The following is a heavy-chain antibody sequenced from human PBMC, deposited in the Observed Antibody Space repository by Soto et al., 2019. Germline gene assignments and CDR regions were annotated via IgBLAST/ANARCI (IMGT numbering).Heavy chain of an antibody. Sequence: GGSLRLSCAASGFTFNTYSMNWVRQAPGKGLEWVSSISSGSSYIYYADSVRGRFTVSRDNAKNSLWLQMTSLRAEDTAVYYCAREFRWNDVDLDYWGQGTLVPLSP. V-gene: IGHV3-21*01. CDR3: AREFRWNDVDLDY. D-gene: IGHD1-1*01. J-gene: IGHJ4*02. CDR2: ISSGSSYI. CDR1: GFTFNTYS.